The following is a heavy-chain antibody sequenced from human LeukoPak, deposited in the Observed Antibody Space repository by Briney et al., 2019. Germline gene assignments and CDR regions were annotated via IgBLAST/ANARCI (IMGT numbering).Heavy chain of an antibody. Sequence: ASVKVSCKASGGTFSIYAISWVRQAPGQGLEWMGGIIPIFGTANYAQKFQGRVTITADESTSTAYMELSSPRSEDTAVYYCARGYCSSTSCYTVDYWGQGTLVTVSS. CDR2: IIPIFGTA. D-gene: IGHD2-2*02. V-gene: IGHV1-69*13. J-gene: IGHJ4*02. CDR1: GGTFSIYA. CDR3: ARGYCSSTSCYTVDY.